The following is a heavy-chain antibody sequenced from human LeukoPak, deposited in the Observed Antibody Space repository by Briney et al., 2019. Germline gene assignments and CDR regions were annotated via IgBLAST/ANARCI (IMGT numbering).Heavy chain of an antibody. CDR3: ARTYVYYYMDV. CDR1: EYTFTGYY. CDR2: IDPNTGDS. D-gene: IGHD2-8*01. Sequence: ASVKVSCKASEYTFTGYYIHWVRQAPGQGLEWMGWIDPNTGDSNYVQKFQGRVTMTRDTSISTAYMELSRLRSDDTAVYYCARTYVYYYMDVWGKGTTVTISS. V-gene: IGHV1-2*02. J-gene: IGHJ6*03.